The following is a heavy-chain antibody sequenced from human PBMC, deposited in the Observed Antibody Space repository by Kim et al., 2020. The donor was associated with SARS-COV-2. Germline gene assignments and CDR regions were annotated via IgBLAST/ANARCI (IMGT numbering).Heavy chain of an antibody. CDR2: INPSGGST. Sequence: ASVKVSCKASGYTFTSYYMHWVRQAPGQGLEWMGIINPSGGSTSYAQKFQGRVTMTWDTSTSTVYMELSSLRSEDTAVYYCARDRLGGEAVAGYYYYGMDVWGQGTTVTVSS. V-gene: IGHV1-46*01. CDR3: ARDRLGGEAVAGYYYYGMDV. CDR1: GYTFTSYY. J-gene: IGHJ6*02. D-gene: IGHD6-19*01.